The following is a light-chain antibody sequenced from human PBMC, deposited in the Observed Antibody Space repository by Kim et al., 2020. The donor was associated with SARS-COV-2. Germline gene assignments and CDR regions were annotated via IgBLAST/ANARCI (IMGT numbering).Light chain of an antibody. J-gene: IGKJ4*01. CDR1: QSVSSSF. Sequence: EVVLTQSPATLSLSPGERVTLSCRASQSVSSSFLAWYQQKPGHPPNLLIYGASSRTTGIPDMFSDSGSGTEYTLTISRLEPEDSAVYYCQRVGDSPFTFGGGTKVGIK. V-gene: IGKV3-20*01. CDR3: QRVGDSPFT. CDR2: GAS.